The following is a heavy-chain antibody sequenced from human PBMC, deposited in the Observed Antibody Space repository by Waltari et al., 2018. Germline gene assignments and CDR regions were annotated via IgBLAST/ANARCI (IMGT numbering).Heavy chain of an antibody. CDR1: GFSFSAYW. Sequence: EVQLVESGGGLVQPGGSLRLSCAASGFSFSAYWMHWVRQSPGKGLEWVSRNDEKGISITYVDSVQCRLTTSRDNAKNTLYLQMNSLRAEDSAVYYCTRDLYRGSDHWGRGTLVSVSS. D-gene: IGHD3-10*01. J-gene: IGHJ4*02. CDR3: TRDLYRGSDH. CDR2: NDEKGISI. V-gene: IGHV3-74*01.